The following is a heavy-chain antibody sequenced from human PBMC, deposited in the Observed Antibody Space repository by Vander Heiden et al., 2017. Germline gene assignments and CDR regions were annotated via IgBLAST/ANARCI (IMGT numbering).Heavy chain of an antibody. Sequence: QVILKESGPVLVKPTETLTLTCTVSGFSLSNARMGVRWIRQPPGKALEWLAHIFSNDEKSYSTSLKSRLTISKDTSKSQVVLTMTNMDPVDTATYYCARIKGRYCSSTSCYYYYYGMDVWGQGTTVTVSS. V-gene: IGHV2-26*01. CDR2: IFSNDEK. J-gene: IGHJ6*02. D-gene: IGHD2-2*01. CDR1: GFSLSNARMG. CDR3: ARIKGRYCSSTSCYYYYYGMDV.